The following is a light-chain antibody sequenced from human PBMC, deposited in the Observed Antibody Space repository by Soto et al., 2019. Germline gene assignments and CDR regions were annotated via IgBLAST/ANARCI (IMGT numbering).Light chain of an antibody. V-gene: IGLV3-21*02. Sequence: SYELTQPPSVSVAPGQTARITCGGNNIGSKSVHWYQQKPGQAPVLVVYDDSGRPSGIPERFSGSNSGNTATLTISRVEAGDEADYYCQVWDSSGDPVVFGGGTKVTVL. CDR3: QVWDSSGDPVV. CDR1: NIGSKS. J-gene: IGLJ2*01. CDR2: DDS.